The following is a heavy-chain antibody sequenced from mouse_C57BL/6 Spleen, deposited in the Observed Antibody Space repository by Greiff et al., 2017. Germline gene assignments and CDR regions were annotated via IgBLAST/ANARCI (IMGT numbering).Heavy chain of an antibody. Sequence: VKLMESGPGLVQPSQSLSITCTVSGFSLTSYGVHWVRQSPGKGLEWLGVLWSGGSTDYNAAFISRLSISKDNSKSQVFFKMNSLQADDTAIYYCARNAPNWEAWFAYWGQGTLVTVSA. J-gene: IGHJ3*01. CDR1: GFSLTSYG. CDR2: LWSGGST. D-gene: IGHD4-1*01. V-gene: IGHV2-2*01. CDR3: ARNAPNWEAWFAY.